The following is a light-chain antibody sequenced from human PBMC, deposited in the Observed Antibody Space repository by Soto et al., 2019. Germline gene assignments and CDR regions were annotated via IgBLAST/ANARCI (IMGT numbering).Light chain of an antibody. J-gene: IGKJ1*01. Sequence: DIVMTQSPLSLPVTPGEPASISCRSSQSLLHSNGYNYLDWYLQRPGQSPQLLIYLGSNRASGVPDRFSGSASGTDFTLKISRVEAEDVGVYYCMQALQNQWTFGQRTQEEIK. CDR1: QSLLHSNGYNY. CDR3: MQALQNQWT. CDR2: LGS. V-gene: IGKV2-28*01.